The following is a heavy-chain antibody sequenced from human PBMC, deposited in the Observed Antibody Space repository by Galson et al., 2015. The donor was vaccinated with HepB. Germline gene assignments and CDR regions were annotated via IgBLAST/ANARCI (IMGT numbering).Heavy chain of an antibody. J-gene: IGHJ6*02. CDR2: IYYSGST. D-gene: IGHD2-2*02. CDR1: GGSISSSSYY. Sequence: ETLSLTCTVSGGSISSSSYYWGWIRQPPGKGLEWIGSIYYSGSTYYNPSLKSRVTISVDTSKNQFSLKLSSVTAADTAVYYCARDLKSYCSSTSCSTGAIYYYYYGMDVWGQGTTVTVSS. V-gene: IGHV4-39*07. CDR3: ARDLKSYCSSTSCSTGAIYYYYYGMDV.